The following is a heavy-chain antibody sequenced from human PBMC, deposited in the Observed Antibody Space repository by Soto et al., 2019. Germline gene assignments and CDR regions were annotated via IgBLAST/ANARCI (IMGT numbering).Heavy chain of an antibody. CDR2: IYPGDSDT. D-gene: IGHD5-18*01. J-gene: IGHJ6*02. CDR3: ARQSDSYGSFYHYGMAV. CDR1: GYSFTSYW. V-gene: IGHV5-51*01. Sequence: GESLKICCKGSGYSFTSYWIGWVRQMPGKGLEWMGIIYPGDSDTRYSPSFQGQVTISADKSISTAYLQWSSLKASDTAMYYCARQSDSYGSFYHYGMAVWGQGTTVTVSS.